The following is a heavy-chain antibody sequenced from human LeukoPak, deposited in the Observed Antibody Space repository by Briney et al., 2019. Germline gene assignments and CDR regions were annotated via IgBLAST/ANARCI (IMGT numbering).Heavy chain of an antibody. J-gene: IGHJ4*02. Sequence: EWVAFLRRDGSDKYYADSVKGRFTISRDNSKNTVYLQMNSLRPEDTAVYYCAKDHSQNFDYWGQGTLVTVSS. D-gene: IGHD5-18*01. CDR2: LRRDGSDK. V-gene: IGHV3-30*02. CDR3: AKDHSQNFDY.